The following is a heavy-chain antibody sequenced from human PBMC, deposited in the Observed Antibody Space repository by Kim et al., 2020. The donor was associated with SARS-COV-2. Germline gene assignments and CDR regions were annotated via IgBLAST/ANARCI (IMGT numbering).Heavy chain of an antibody. V-gene: IGHV4-34*01. J-gene: IGHJ4*02. CDR3: ARARYYDFWSGYLDYFDY. Sequence: KSRVTISVDTSKNQFSLKLSSVTAADTAVYYCARARYYDFWSGYLDYFDYWGQGTLVTVSS. D-gene: IGHD3-3*01.